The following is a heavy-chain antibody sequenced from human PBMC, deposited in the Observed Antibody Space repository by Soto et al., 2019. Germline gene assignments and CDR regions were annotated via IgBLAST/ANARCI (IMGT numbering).Heavy chain of an antibody. V-gene: IGHV1-69*01. CDR2: IIPLFGTA. CDR1: GGTFSTYA. J-gene: IGHJ4*02. Sequence: QVQLVQSGAEVKQPGSSVKVSCKTSGGTFSTYAIYWVRQAPGQGLEWMGAIIPLFGTADYAQKFQGRVTITADESTSTASMELSSLRSEDTAVYYCARPKGSYSSGYYYFDHWGQGTLVTVSS. CDR3: ARPKGSYSSGYYYFDH. D-gene: IGHD6-19*01.